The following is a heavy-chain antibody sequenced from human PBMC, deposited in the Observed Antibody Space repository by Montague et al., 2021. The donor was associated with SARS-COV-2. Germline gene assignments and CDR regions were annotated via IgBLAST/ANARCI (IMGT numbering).Heavy chain of an antibody. CDR3: ARDAKPIVS. Sequence: SLRLSCAASGFTFSDYYMSWIRQAPGKGLEWLSYIDGSGSTIYYADSVKGRFTISRDNARNSLYLQMNSLRAEDTAVYYCARDAKPIVSWGQGTLVTVSS. CDR1: GFTFSDYY. V-gene: IGHV3-11*01. CDR2: IDGSGSTI. J-gene: IGHJ4*02. D-gene: IGHD1-14*01.